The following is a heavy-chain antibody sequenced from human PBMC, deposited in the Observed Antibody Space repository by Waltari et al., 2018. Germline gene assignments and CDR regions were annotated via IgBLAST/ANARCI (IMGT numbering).Heavy chain of an antibody. CDR1: GDSISSGYY. CDR2: IYHSGST. J-gene: IGHJ3*02. D-gene: IGHD3-9*01. CDR3: ARTLHPDYDILTGYQGLDAFDI. Sequence: QVQLQESGPGLVKPSETLSLTCAVSGDSISSGYYWGWSRQPPGKGLEWIGSIYHSGSTYYNPSLKSRVTISVDTSKNQFSLKLSSVTAADTAVYYCARTLHPDYDILTGYQGLDAFDIWGQGQWSPSLQ. V-gene: IGHV4-38-2*01.